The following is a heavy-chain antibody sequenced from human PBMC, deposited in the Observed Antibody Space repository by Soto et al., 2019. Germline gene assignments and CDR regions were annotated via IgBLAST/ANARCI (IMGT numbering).Heavy chain of an antibody. V-gene: IGHV3-33*01. CDR2: IWYDGSNK. J-gene: IGHJ4*02. Sequence: QPGGSLRLSCAAAGFTFSSYGMHWVRQAPGKGLEWVAVIWYDGSNKYYADSVKGRFTISRDNSRNTLYLQMNSLRAEDTAVYYCAGDSIVGAPGSDYWGQGTLVTVSS. D-gene: IGHD1-26*01. CDR3: AGDSIVGAPGSDY. CDR1: GFTFSSYG.